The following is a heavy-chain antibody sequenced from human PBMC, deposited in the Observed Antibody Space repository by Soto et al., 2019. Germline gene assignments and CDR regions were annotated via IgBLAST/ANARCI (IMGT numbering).Heavy chain of an antibody. D-gene: IGHD6-13*01. Sequence: QVQLQESGPGLVKPSETLSLTCTVSGGSVSGSYWSWIRQPPGKGLEWIAFIFFSGKTNYNPSLKSRVTISVDTSRNQFSLRMTSVTAADTAVYYCAKGGPSSQWFDPWGQGTLVTVSS. V-gene: IGHV4-59*02. CDR2: IFFSGKT. CDR3: AKGGPSSQWFDP. CDR1: GGSVSGSY. J-gene: IGHJ5*02.